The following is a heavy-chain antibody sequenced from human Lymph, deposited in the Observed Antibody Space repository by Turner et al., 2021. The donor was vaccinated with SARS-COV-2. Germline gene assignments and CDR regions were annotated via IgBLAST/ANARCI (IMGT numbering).Heavy chain of an antibody. CDR3: ARLVRRAEYYFDY. J-gene: IGHJ4*02. Sequence: QLQLQESGPGLVKPSETLSLTCTVSGGSISSSSYYWGWIRQPPGKGLEWIGNIYYSGSTYYNPSRKSRVTISVDTSKNQFSLKLSSVTAADTAVYYCARLVRRAEYYFDYWGQGTLVTVSS. CDR2: IYYSGST. CDR1: GGSISSSSYY. D-gene: IGHD3-10*01. V-gene: IGHV4-39*01.